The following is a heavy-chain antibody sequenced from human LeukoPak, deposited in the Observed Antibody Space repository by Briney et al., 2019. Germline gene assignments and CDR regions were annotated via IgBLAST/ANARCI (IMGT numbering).Heavy chain of an antibody. CDR1: GFTFSTYA. Sequence: GGSLRLSCAASGFTFSTYAMHWVRQAPGKGLEWVAGISYDGNNKYYADSVKGRFTISRDNAKNSLYLQMNSLRAEDTAVYYCARGGTGSYRHYYFDYWGQGTLVTVSS. J-gene: IGHJ4*02. CDR3: ARGGTGSYRHYYFDY. D-gene: IGHD3-16*02. V-gene: IGHV3-30-3*01. CDR2: ISYDGNNK.